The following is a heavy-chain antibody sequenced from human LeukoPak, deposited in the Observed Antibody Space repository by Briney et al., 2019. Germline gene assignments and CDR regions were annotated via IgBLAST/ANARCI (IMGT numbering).Heavy chain of an antibody. CDR2: IYTSGST. J-gene: IGHJ6*03. D-gene: IGHD6-6*01. V-gene: IGHV4-4*07. CDR1: GGSISSYY. Sequence: SETLSLTCTVSGGSISSYYWSWIRQPAGKGLEWIGRIYTSGSTNYNPSLKSRVTMSVDTSKNQFSLKLSSVTAADTAVYYCARDPGIAARGYYYYYMDVWGKGTTVTVSS. CDR3: ARDPGIAARGYYYYYMDV.